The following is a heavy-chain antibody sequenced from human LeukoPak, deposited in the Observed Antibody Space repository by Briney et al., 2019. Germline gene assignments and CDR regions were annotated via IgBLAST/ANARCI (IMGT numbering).Heavy chain of an antibody. V-gene: IGHV3-21*01. CDR2: ITSSSNYM. CDR1: GFTFNTYS. D-gene: IGHD4-17*01. Sequence: PGGSLRLSCAASGFTFNTYSMNWVRQAPGKGLEGGSSITSSSNYMYYADSVRGRFTISRDNAKNSLYLQMNSLRAEDTAVYYCASFMTTVSINDYWGQGTLVTVSS. J-gene: IGHJ4*02. CDR3: ASFMTTVSINDY.